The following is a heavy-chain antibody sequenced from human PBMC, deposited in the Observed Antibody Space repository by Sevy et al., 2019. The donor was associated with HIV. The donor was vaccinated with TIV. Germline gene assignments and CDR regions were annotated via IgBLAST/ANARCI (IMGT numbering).Heavy chain of an antibody. D-gene: IGHD6-19*01. CDR1: GFIFGDYV. CDR2: IRTKPYGVTT. CDR3: TREKQWGLYGMDV. J-gene: IGHJ6*02. Sequence: GGSLRLSCTASGFIFGDYVMTWFRQAPGKGLEWVSFIRTKPYGVTTEYAASVKGRFTISRDDSKSIAYLQMNSLKTEDTGLYYCTREKQWGLYGMDVWGQGTTVTVSS. V-gene: IGHV3-49*03.